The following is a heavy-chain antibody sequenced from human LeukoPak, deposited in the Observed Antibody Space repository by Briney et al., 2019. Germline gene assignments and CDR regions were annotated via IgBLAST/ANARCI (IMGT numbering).Heavy chain of an antibody. CDR2: ISSDGGST. CDR3: VKDRYYDSSGYFDY. D-gene: IGHD3-22*01. J-gene: IGHJ4*02. Sequence: GGSLRLSCAASGFTFSNAWMSWVRQAPGKGLEYVSAISSDGGSTYYADSVKGRFTMSRDNSKNTLYLQMSSLRAEDTAVYYCVKDRYYDSSGYFDYWGQGTLVTVSS. CDR1: GFTFSNAW. V-gene: IGHV3-64D*06.